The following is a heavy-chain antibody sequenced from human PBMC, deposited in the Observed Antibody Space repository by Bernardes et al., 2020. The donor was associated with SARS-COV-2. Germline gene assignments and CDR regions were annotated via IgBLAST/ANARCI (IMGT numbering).Heavy chain of an antibody. D-gene: IGHD2-2*01. V-gene: IGHV3-23*01. CDR1: GYTFYSSA. J-gene: IGHJ4*02. CDR3: AKELPANDY. CDR2: LEVDGFYA. Sequence: GGSLRLSCVVSGYTFYSSAMSWVRQAPGKGLEWVAGLEVDGFYAYYADSVEGRFTISRDTSKNTLYLQMHSLRADDTAVYYCAKELPANDYWGQGTLVTVSS.